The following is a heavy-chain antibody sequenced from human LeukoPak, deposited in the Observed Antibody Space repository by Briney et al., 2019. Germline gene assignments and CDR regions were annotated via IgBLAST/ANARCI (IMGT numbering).Heavy chain of an antibody. D-gene: IGHD2-21*02. CDR2: INPSGGST. V-gene: IGHV1-46*03. CDR1: GYTLTSNY. Sequence: GASVRVSCKASGYTLTSNYIHWVRQAPGQGLEWMGIINPSGGSTTYAQKFQGRVTMTSDTSTSTVYMELTSLRSEDTAVYYCAKGRSDFFAYYYYLDAWGKGTTVTVSS. CDR3: AKGRSDFFAYYYYLDA. J-gene: IGHJ6*03.